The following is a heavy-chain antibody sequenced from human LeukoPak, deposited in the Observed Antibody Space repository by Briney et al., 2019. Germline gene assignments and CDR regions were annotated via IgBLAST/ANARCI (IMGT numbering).Heavy chain of an antibody. D-gene: IGHD2-8*01. CDR1: GFTFSSYW. Sequence: PGGSLRLSCAASGFTFSSYWMHWVRQVPGKGLVWVSGINTDGSTTSYADSVKGRFTISRDNAKNTLYLQMNSLRAEDTAVYYCAKAENGLDYWGQGTLVTVSS. CDR2: INTDGSTT. J-gene: IGHJ4*02. V-gene: IGHV3-74*01. CDR3: AKAENGLDY.